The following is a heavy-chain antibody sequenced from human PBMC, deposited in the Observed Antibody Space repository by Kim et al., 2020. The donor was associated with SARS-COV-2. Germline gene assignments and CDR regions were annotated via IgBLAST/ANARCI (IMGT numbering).Heavy chain of an antibody. J-gene: IGHJ6*02. CDR3: ARDPTLPYSSPYGMDV. Sequence: SVKVSCKASGGTFSSYAISWVRQAPGQGLEWMGRIIPILGIANYAQKFQGRVTITADKSTSTAYMELSSLRSEDTAVYYCARDPTLPYSSPYGMDVWGQGTTVTVSS. CDR1: GGTFSSYA. CDR2: IIPILGIA. D-gene: IGHD6-19*01. V-gene: IGHV1-69*04.